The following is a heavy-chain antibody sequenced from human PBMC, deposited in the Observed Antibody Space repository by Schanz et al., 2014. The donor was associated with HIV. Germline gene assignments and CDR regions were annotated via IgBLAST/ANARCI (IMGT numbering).Heavy chain of an antibody. D-gene: IGHD4-17*01. CDR3: AKEATVVTLAFDI. J-gene: IGHJ3*02. CDR2: ISISGETT. Sequence: EVQLLESGGGLVEPGESLRLSCAVSGFTFSSHAMTWVRQAPGKGLEWVSGISISGETTYYADSVKGRFTISRDNSKNTLYLQMNSLRAEDTAVYYCAKEATVVTLAFDIWGQGTMVTVSS. CDR1: GFTFSSHA. V-gene: IGHV3-23*01.